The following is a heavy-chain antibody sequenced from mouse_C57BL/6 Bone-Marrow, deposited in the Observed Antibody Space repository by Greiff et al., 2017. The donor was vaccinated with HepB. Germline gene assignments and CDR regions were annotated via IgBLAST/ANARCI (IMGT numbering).Heavy chain of an antibody. CDR3: ARTYYGSSFYWYFDV. CDR2: ISSGSSTI. CDR1: GFTFSDYG. V-gene: IGHV5-17*01. D-gene: IGHD1-1*01. J-gene: IGHJ1*03. Sequence: EVMLVESGGGLVKPGGPLKLSCAASGFTFSDYGMHWVRQAPEKVLEWVAYISSGSSTIYYADTVKGRFTISRDNAKNTLFLQMTSLRSEDTAMYYCARTYYGSSFYWYFDVWGTGTTVTVSS.